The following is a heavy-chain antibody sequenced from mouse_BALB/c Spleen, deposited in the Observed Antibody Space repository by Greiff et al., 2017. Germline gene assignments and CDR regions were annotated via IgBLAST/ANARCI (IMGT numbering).Heavy chain of an antibody. V-gene: IGHV1-82*01. D-gene: IGHD2-3*01. CDR3: ARGDDGYYGDYYAMDY. CDR1: GYAFSSSW. CDR2: IYPGDGDT. Sequence: VQLQQSGPELVKPGASVKISCKASGYAFSSSWMNWVKQRPGQGLEWIGRIYPGDGDTNYNGKFKGKATLTADKSSSTAYMQLSSLTSVDSAVYFCARGDDGYYGDYYAMDYWGQGASVTVSS. J-gene: IGHJ4*01.